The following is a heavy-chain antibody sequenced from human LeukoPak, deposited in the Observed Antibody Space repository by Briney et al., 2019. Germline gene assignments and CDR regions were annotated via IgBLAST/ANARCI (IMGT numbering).Heavy chain of an antibody. CDR1: GFTFSDYY. J-gene: IGHJ4*02. V-gene: IGHV3-11*01. CDR2: ISSSGSTI. CDR3: ARLTGGIYTAMVNGIDY. Sequence: GGSLRLSCAASGFTFSDYYMSWIRQAPGKGLEWVSYISSSGSTIYYAGSVKGRFTISRDNAKNSLYLQVNSLRAEDTAVYYCARLTGGIYTAMVNGIDYWGQGTLVTVSS. D-gene: IGHD5-18*01.